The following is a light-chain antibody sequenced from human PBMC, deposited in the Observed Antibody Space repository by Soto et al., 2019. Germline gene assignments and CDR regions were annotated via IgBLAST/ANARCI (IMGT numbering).Light chain of an antibody. CDR2: RAS. CDR1: QSISSW. J-gene: IGKJ1*01. Sequence: DIQMTQSPSTLSASVGDRVIITCRASQSISSWLAWYQQKPGKAPNLLIYRASTLKSGIPSRFSGSGSGTEFTLTISXXQPDXFATYYCQQYDRASWTFGQGTKVEIK. V-gene: IGKV1-5*03. CDR3: QQYDRASWT.